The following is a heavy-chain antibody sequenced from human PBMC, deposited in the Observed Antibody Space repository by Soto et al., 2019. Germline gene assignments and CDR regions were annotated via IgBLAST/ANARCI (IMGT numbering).Heavy chain of an antibody. Sequence: GGSLRLSCAASGFTFSTYSMNWVRQAPGKGLEWVSYISSSSGTKYYADSVKGRFTISRDNAKNSLYLQMNSLRDEDTAVYYCARRAGSVPGTTDYYYGIDVWGQGTTVAVSS. V-gene: IGHV3-48*02. D-gene: IGHD1-7*01. J-gene: IGHJ6*02. CDR1: GFTFSTYS. CDR3: ARRAGSVPGTTDYYYGIDV. CDR2: ISSSSGTK.